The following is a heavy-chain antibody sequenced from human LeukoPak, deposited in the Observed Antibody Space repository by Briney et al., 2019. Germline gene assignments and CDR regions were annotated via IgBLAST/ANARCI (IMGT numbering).Heavy chain of an antibody. CDR3: ARFKSTGWSKYPFDY. D-gene: IGHD1-1*01. CDR2: IHPNSGGT. Sequence: GASVKVSCKASGFTFTGYYIHWVRQAPGQGLEWMGWIHPNSGGTNYAQTFQGRVTMTRDTSISTAYMELSRLRSDDTAVYYCARFKSTGWSKYPFDYWGQGTLVTVSS. V-gene: IGHV1-2*02. J-gene: IGHJ4*02. CDR1: GFTFTGYY.